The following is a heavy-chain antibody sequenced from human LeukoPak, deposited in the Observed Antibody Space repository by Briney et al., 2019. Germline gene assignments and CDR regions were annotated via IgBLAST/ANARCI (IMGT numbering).Heavy chain of an antibody. J-gene: IGHJ5*02. D-gene: IGHD2-2*01. Sequence: EASETLCLPFTVSGYSISSCYYWGLIRAPPEKGLEWVGSIYHSGSTYYNPSLKSRVTISVDTSKNQFSLKLSSVTAADTAVYYCARDGDIVVVPAAMISPFDPWGQGTLVTVSS. CDR3: ARDGDIVVVPAAMISPFDP. V-gene: IGHV4-38-2*02. CDR1: GYSISSCYY. CDR2: IYHSGST.